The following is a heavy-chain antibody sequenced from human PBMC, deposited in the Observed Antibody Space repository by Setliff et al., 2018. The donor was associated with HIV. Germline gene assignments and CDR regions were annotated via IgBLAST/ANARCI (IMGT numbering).Heavy chain of an antibody. J-gene: IGHJ3*02. CDR1: GITFINAA. Sequence: GGSLRLSCVTSGITFINAAMAWVRQAPGKGPEWISFIYTDDSNTYYAESVKGRFTISRDNSKNTLYLQMNSLRAEDTAVYYCAKHFLLWSNAFHIWGQGTMVTVSS. CDR2: IYTDDSNT. V-gene: IGHV3-23*03. D-gene: IGHD2-21*01. CDR3: AKHFLLWSNAFHI.